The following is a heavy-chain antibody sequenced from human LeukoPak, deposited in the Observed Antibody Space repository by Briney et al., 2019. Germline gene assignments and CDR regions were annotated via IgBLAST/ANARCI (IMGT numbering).Heavy chain of an antibody. V-gene: IGHV1-18*01. CDR2: ISAYNGDS. D-gene: IGHD2-15*01. CDR3: ARDRSVVVVAATRSGFDY. Sequence: ASVKVSCKASGYTFTNYGISWVRQAPGQGLEWMGWISAYNGDSKYAQNLQGRLTMTTDTSTNTAYMELRSLKSDDTAVYYCARDRSVVVVAATRSGFDYWGQGTLVTVSS. J-gene: IGHJ4*02. CDR1: GYTFTNYG.